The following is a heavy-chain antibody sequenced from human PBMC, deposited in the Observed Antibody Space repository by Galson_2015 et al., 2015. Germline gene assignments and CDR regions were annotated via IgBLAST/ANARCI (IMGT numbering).Heavy chain of an antibody. Sequence: SVKVSCKASGYTFTVDDINWVRQATGQGLEWMGWMNPNSGNTGYAQMFQGVVTMTRDSSIGTAYMELSSLRSEATAVYYCARGSGSRYNYYMDVWGKGTTVTVSS. V-gene: IGHV1-8*01. CDR1: GYTFTVDD. CDR3: ARGSGSRYNYYMDV. D-gene: IGHD3-10*01. CDR2: MNPNSGNT. J-gene: IGHJ6*03.